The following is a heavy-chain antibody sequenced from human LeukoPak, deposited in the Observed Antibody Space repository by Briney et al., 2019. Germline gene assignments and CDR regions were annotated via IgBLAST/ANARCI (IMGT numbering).Heavy chain of an antibody. D-gene: IGHD6-13*01. CDR3: ARDLAEYSSSWWGANWFDP. V-gene: IGHV4-34*01. J-gene: IGHJ5*02. Sequence: ASETLSLTCAVYGGSFSGYYWSWIRQPPGKGLEWIGEINHSGSTNYNPSLKSRVTISVDTSKNQFSLKLSSVTAADTAVYYCARDLAEYSSSWWGANWFDPWGQGTLVTVSS. CDR1: GGSFSGYY. CDR2: INHSGST.